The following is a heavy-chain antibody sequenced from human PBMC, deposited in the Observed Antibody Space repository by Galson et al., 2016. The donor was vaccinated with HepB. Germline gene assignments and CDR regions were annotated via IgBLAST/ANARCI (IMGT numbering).Heavy chain of an antibody. D-gene: IGHD5-18*01. CDR1: GFTFSNYA. V-gene: IGHV3-23*01. CDR3: LREGEYNSGYGDH. Sequence: SLRLSCAASGFTFSNYAMGWVRQAPGKGLEWVSAISGSGGSTYYADSVKGRFTISRDNSKNTLYLQMNSLRAEDTALYYCLREGEYNSGYGDHWGQGTLVTVST. J-gene: IGHJ4*02. CDR2: ISGSGGST.